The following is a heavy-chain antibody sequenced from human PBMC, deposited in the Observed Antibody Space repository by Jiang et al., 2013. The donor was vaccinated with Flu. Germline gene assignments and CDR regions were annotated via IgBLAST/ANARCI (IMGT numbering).Heavy chain of an antibody. CDR1: GFTFKNHG. CDR3: AKEQGIKRGNEFDI. D-gene: IGHD3-3*02. J-gene: IGHJ3*02. CDR2: ISHDGKVS. Sequence: VQLVESGGGVVQPGRSLRLSCEASGFTFKNHGIHWVRQAPGKGLEWVAVISHDGKVSYYADSVKGRFTISRDNSKNILFLQMNSLGAEDTATYSCAKEQGIKRGNEFDIWGRRDNGHRLF. V-gene: IGHV3-30*18.